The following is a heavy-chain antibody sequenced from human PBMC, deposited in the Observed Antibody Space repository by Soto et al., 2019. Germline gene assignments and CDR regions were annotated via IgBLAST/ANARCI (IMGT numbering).Heavy chain of an antibody. V-gene: IGHV4-39*01. D-gene: IGHD3-22*01. CDR3: ARHLEYYDSSGYPDY. CDR2: IYYTGST. J-gene: IGHJ4*02. CDR1: GGSISSSNYY. Sequence: QLQLQESGPGLVKPSETLSLTCTVSGGSISSSNYYWGWIRQPPGKGLEWIGTIYYTGSTYYNPSHKGRDTMSVDTSKRQFSLKLRSVTAADTALYYCARHLEYYDSSGYPDYWGQGTLVTASS.